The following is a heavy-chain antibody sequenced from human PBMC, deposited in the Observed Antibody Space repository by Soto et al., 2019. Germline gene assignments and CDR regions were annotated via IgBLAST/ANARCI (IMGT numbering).Heavy chain of an antibody. Sequence: KTSETLSLTCTASGGSISSYYWSWIRQPPGKGLEWIGYIYYSGSTNYNPSLKSRVTISVDTSKNQFSLKLSSVTAADTAVYYCAREGSGSYSYYFDYWGQGTLVTVSS. D-gene: IGHD1-26*01. CDR2: IYYSGST. V-gene: IGHV4-59*01. CDR3: AREGSGSYSYYFDY. J-gene: IGHJ4*02. CDR1: GGSISSYY.